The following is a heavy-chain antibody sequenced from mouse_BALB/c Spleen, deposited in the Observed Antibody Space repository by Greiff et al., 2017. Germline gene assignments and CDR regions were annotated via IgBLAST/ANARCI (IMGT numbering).Heavy chain of an antibody. CDR3: ARGVYYRYWIAY. V-gene: IGHV3-2*02. D-gene: IGHD2-14*01. CDR2: ISYSGST. Sequence: EVKLQESGPGLVKPSQSLSLTCTVTGYSITSDYVWNWIRQFPGNKLEWMGYISYSGSTSYNPSLKSRISITRDTSKNKFFLQLNSVTTEDTATYDCARGVYYRYWIAYWGQGTLVTVSA. CDR1: GYSITSDYV. J-gene: IGHJ3*01.